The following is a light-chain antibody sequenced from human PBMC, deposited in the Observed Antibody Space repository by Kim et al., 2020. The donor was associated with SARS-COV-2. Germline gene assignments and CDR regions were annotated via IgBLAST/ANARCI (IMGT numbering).Light chain of an antibody. J-gene: IGKJ4*01. CDR3: LQHSAWQRT. CDR1: QSVSNL. CDR2: GAS. V-gene: IGKV3-11*01. Sequence: EIVLTQSPATLSLSPGERATLSCRASQSVSNLLAWYQQKPGQAPRLLIYGASNRATGMPARFSGSGSGTDFTLTISNLEPEDFAVYYCLQHSAWQRTFVGGTKVDIK.